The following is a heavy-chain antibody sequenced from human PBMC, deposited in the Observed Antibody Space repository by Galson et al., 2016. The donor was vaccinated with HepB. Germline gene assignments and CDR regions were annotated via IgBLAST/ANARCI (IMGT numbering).Heavy chain of an antibody. Sequence: SLRLSCAASGFSLSKHWMNWVRQAPGKGLEWLANIKEDGSDKYYVASVEGRFTISRDNGKNSLYLQMSSLRDGDTAVYYCARIAYGGNGPFDIWGQGTMVTVSS. D-gene: IGHD4-23*01. CDR3: ARIAYGGNGPFDI. CDR1: GFSLSKHW. V-gene: IGHV3-7*03. CDR2: IKEDGSDK. J-gene: IGHJ3*02.